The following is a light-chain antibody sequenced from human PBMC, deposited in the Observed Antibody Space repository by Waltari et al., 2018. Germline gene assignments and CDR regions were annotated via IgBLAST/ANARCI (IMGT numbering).Light chain of an antibody. CDR1: QSVTTY. CDR2: ATS. CDR3: QQSRTAPLT. J-gene: IGKJ4*02. V-gene: IGKV1-39*01. Sequence: DIQMTQSPSSLSASVGDRVTITCRASQSVTTYLNWYQQKPGKAPNLLISATSILQSGVPSRFSGSGSGTDFTHTISSLQPEDFATYYCQQSRTAPLTFGGGTKVEIK.